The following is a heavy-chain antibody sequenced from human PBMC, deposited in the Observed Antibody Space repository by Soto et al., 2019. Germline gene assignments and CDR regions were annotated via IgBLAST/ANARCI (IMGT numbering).Heavy chain of an antibody. Sequence: QVQLVQSGAEVKKPGSSVKVSCKASGGTFSSYAISWVRQAPGQGLEWMGGIIPIFGTANYAQKFQGRVTITADESTSTAYMELSSLRSEDTAVYYCAILHHSSSWFRGNWFDPWGQGTLVTVSS. CDR3: AILHHSSSWFRGNWFDP. D-gene: IGHD6-13*01. CDR2: IIPIFGTA. CDR1: GGTFSSYA. J-gene: IGHJ5*02. V-gene: IGHV1-69*01.